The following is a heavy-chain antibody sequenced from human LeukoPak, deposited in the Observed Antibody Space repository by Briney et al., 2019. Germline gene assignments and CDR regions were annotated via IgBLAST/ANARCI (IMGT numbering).Heavy chain of an antibody. V-gene: IGHV3-23*01. Sequence: GGSLRLSCAASGFTFSSYAMSWVRQAPGKGLEWVSAISGSGGSTYYADSVKGRFTISRDNSKNTLYLQMNSLRAEDTAVYYCARRLSGYTAEYFQHWGQGTLVTVSS. J-gene: IGHJ1*01. CDR2: ISGSGGST. CDR3: ARRLSGYTAEYFQH. D-gene: IGHD3-22*01. CDR1: GFTFSSYA.